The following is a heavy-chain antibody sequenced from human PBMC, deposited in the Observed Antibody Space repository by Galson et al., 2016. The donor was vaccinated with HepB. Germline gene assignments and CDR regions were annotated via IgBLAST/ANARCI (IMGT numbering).Heavy chain of an antibody. Sequence: SLRLSCATSGFTFTNHGFHWVRQAPGKGLELLAVIWYDGSYKFYADSVRGRLTLSRDNANNAVYLQMNSLRAEDTAVYYCARDGLQPALDYWGQGSLVTVSS. D-gene: IGHD3-16*01. V-gene: IGHV3-33*01. CDR3: ARDGLQPALDY. CDR2: IWYDGSYK. J-gene: IGHJ4*02. CDR1: GFTFTNHG.